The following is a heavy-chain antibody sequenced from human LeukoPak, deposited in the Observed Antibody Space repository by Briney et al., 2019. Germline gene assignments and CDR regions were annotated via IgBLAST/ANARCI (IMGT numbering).Heavy chain of an antibody. Sequence: GASVKVSCKASGYTFTSYAMHWVRQAPGQRLEWMGWINAGNGNTKYSQKFQGRVTITRDTSASTAYMELSSLRSEDTAVYYCARDQAIAAAAPDYWGQGTLVTVSS. CDR2: INAGNGNT. CDR1: GYTFTSYA. V-gene: IGHV1-3*01. CDR3: ARDQAIAAAAPDY. J-gene: IGHJ4*02. D-gene: IGHD6-13*01.